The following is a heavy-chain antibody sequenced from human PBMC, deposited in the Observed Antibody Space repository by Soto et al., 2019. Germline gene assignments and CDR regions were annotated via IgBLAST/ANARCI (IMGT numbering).Heavy chain of an antibody. CDR2: INTDGSVA. D-gene: IGHD2-21*01. Sequence: GGSLRLSCAASGLTFRSYWMHWVRQAPGKGLVWVSRINTDGSVAMYVDSVKGRFTISRDNAKNTLYLHMNSLRAEDTAVYYCVRGMQLWRLDSWCQGPLVTVSS. CDR3: VRGMQLWRLDS. V-gene: IGHV3-74*03. J-gene: IGHJ4*02. CDR1: GLTFRSYW.